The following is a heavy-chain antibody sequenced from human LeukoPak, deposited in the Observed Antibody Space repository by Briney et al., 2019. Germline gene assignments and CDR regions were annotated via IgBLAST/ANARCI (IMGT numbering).Heavy chain of an antibody. CDR3: ARGLISYYFDY. D-gene: IGHD2/OR15-2a*01. J-gene: IGHJ4*02. CDR1: RGSVTSYY. CDR2: VYFSGDT. V-gene: IGHV4-59*02. Sequence: SETLSLTCTVSRGSVTSYYWSWIRQPPGKGLEWIGDVYFSGDTKYNPSLQSRVTISLDTSQNQFSLRLRSVTAADTAVYYCARGLISYYFDYWGQGTLVTVSS.